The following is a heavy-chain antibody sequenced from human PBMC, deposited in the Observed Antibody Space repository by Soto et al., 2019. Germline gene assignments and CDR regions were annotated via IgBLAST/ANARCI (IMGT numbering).Heavy chain of an antibody. J-gene: IGHJ3*02. CDR2: IDPSESYT. V-gene: IGHV5-10-1*01. D-gene: IGHD3-22*01. CDR3: AREGYFYDSGGYYALFDM. Sequence: PGESLKISCQGSGYSFSTYWINWVRQMPGQGLEWMGRIDPSESYTNYSPFFQGHVTMSSDKSGNTAYLQWSSLKASDTAMYYCAREGYFYDSGGYYALFDMWGQGTMVTVSS. CDR1: GYSFSTYW.